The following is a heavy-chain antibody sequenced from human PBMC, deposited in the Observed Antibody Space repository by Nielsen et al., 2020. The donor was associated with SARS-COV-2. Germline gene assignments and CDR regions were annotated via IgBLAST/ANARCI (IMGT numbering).Heavy chain of an antibody. Sequence: WIRQPPGKGLEWVSSISSSSSYIYYADSVKGRFTISRDNAKNSLYLQMNSLRAEDTAVYYCARSSLPMVRGVIYPPYYYGMDVWGQGTMVTVSS. CDR3: ARSSLPMVRGVIYPPYYYGMDV. J-gene: IGHJ6*02. V-gene: IGHV3-21*01. CDR2: ISSSSSYI. D-gene: IGHD3-10*01.